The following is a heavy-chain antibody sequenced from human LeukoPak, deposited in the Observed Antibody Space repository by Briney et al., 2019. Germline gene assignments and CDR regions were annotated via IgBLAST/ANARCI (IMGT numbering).Heavy chain of an antibody. V-gene: IGHV4-34*01. J-gene: IGHJ4*02. Sequence: SETLSLTCTVSGGSISSYYWTWIRQPPGKGLEWIGEINHSDERTTYNPSFKSRVTLSVDTSTNQFSLKLNSVTAADTAVYYCATGRVAVSGPDSWGQGTLVTVSS. CDR3: ATGRVAVSGPDS. D-gene: IGHD6-19*01. CDR2: INHSDERT. CDR1: GGSISSYY.